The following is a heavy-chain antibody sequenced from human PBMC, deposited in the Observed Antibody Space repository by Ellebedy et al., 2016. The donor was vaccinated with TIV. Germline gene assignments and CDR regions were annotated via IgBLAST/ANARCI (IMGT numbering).Heavy chain of an antibody. J-gene: IGHJ6*02. Sequence: ASVKVSXXPSGYTFTSYDINWVRQATGQGLEWMGWMNPNSGNTGYAQKFQGRVTMTRNTSISTAYMELSSLRSEDTAVYYCARSADTMIVVVSGMDVWGQGTTVTVSS. CDR2: MNPNSGNT. CDR3: ARSADTMIVVVSGMDV. V-gene: IGHV1-8*01. CDR1: GYTFTSYD. D-gene: IGHD3-22*01.